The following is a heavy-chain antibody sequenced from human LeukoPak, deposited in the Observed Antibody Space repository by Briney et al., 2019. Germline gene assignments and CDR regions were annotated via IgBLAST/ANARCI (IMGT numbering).Heavy chain of an antibody. CDR2: ISTNGGST. V-gene: IGHV3-64D*09. CDR1: GFTFSSYP. CDR3: APAYDSCRYVSLGHYGMDV. Sequence: GGSLRLSCSASGFTFSSYPMHCVPQAPGKGLVYVSGISTNGGSTDYADSVKGRFTISRDNTRNTLYLQMSSLRTEDTAVYYCAPAYDSCRYVSLGHYGMDVWGQGTTVTVSS. D-gene: IGHD6-19*01. J-gene: IGHJ6*02.